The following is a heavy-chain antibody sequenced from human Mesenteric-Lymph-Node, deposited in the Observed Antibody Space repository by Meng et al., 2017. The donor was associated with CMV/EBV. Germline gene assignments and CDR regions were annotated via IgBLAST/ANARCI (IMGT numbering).Heavy chain of an antibody. Sequence: GESLKISCAASGFTFSSYSMNWVRQAPGKGLEWVSSISSSSSYIYYADSVKGRFTISRDNAKNSLYLQMNSLRAEDTAVYYCARDGAQILRFLRPKRGHFDYWGQGTLVTVSS. CDR1: GFTFSSYS. J-gene: IGHJ4*02. D-gene: IGHD3-3*01. CDR3: ARDGAQILRFLRPKRGHFDY. V-gene: IGHV3-21*01. CDR2: ISSSSSYI.